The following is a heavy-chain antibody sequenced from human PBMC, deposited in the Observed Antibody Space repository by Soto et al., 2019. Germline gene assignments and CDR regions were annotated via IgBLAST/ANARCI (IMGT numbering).Heavy chain of an antibody. J-gene: IGHJ4*02. D-gene: IGHD6-19*01. CDR1: GYPFTSYG. V-gene: IGHV1-18*04. CDR3: ARDHEGGGWYLLDY. CDR2: ISTYNGNT. Sequence: ASVKVYFKASGYPFTSYGISLVRQAPGQGLEWMGWISTYNGNTNYAQRLQGRVTMTTDTSTSTAYMELRSLRSDNTAVYYCARDHEGGGWYLLDYWGQGTMVTVSS.